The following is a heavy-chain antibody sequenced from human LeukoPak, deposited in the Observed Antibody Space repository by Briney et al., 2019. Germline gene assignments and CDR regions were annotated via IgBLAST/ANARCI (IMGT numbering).Heavy chain of an antibody. V-gene: IGHV4-59*07. CDR3: ARGLREAQYGY. D-gene: IGHD4-17*01. CDR1: GGSISSYY. CDR2: IYYSGST. J-gene: IGHJ4*02. Sequence: SDTLSLTCTVSGGSISSYYWSWIRQPPAKGLEWIGYIYYSGSTNYNPSLKSRVTISVDTSNNQFSLKLSSVTAADTAVYYCARGLREAQYGYWGQGTLVTVSS.